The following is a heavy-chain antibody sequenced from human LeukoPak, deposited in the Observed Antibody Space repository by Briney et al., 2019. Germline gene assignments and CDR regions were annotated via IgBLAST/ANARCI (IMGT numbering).Heavy chain of an antibody. CDR1: GFTFGNSA. V-gene: IGHV3-23*01. CDR2: ITGSGGGT. D-gene: IGHD6-19*01. Sequence: PGGSLRLSCAASGFTFGNSAMTWVRQAPGKGLEYVSSITGSGGGTFYADSVKGRFTISRDNSKNTLSLQMNSLRVDDTAVYYCAKEGAGSGWYRDYWGQGTLVTVSS. J-gene: IGHJ4*02. CDR3: AKEGAGSGWYRDY.